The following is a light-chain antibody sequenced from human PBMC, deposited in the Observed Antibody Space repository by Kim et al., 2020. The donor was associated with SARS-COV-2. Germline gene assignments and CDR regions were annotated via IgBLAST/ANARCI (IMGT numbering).Light chain of an antibody. Sequence: LAPGERATLSCRASQTVSNKLAWYQQRPGQAPTLLIYAESTRATVIPARFSGSGSGTDFTLTITSLQSEDFATYYCQQYHNWPLTFGGGTKVDIK. CDR3: QQYHNWPLT. J-gene: IGKJ4*01. CDR1: QTVSNK. CDR2: AES. V-gene: IGKV3-15*01.